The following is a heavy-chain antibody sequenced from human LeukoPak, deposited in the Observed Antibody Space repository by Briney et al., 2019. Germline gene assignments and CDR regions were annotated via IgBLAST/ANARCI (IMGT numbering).Heavy chain of an antibody. J-gene: IGHJ4*02. CDR2: IYYTGTT. D-gene: IGHD5-18*01. CDR3: ARLTWDTTMVRYYFDF. Sequence: SETLSLTCTVSGGSISGYHWNWIRQPPGKGLEWIGYIYYTGTTAYNPSLTSRFTISLDTSKNQLSLKLNSVTAADTAVYYCARLTWDTTMVRYYFDFWGQGTLVTVSS. V-gene: IGHV4-59*08. CDR1: GGSISGYH.